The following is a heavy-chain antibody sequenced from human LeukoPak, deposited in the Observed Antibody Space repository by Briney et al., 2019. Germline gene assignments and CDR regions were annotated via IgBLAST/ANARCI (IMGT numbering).Heavy chain of an antibody. D-gene: IGHD5-18*01. J-gene: IGHJ2*01. V-gene: IGHV4-30-4*08. Sequence: PSETLSLTCTVSGGSISSGDYCWSWIRQPPGKGLEWIGYIYYSGSTYYNPSLKSRVTISVDTSKNQFSLRLSSVTAADTAVYYCARDGYSYGYGWYFDLWGRGTLVTVSS. CDR1: GGSISSGDYC. CDR3: ARDGYSYGYGWYFDL. CDR2: IYYSGST.